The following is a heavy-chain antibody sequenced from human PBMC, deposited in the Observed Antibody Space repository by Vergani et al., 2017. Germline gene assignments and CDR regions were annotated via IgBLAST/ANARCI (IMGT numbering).Heavy chain of an antibody. CDR1: GGTFGSHT. CDR2: SNSNSGNP. Sequence: QVQLEQSGAEVKKPGSSVTVSCRASGGTFGSHTISWVRQAPGQGLEWVGWSNSNSGNPTYAQGFTGRFVFSLDTSVSTAYLQISSLKAEDTAVYYCARGYEIAADYYSGMDVWGQATTVTVSS. CDR3: ARGYEIAADYYSGMDV. J-gene: IGHJ6*02. D-gene: IGHD6-13*01. V-gene: IGHV7-4-1*02.